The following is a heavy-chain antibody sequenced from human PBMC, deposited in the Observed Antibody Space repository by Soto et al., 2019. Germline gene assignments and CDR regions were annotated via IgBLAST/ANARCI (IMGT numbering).Heavy chain of an antibody. CDR2: INPGIGTT. CDR1: GYTFTKYY. J-gene: IGHJ3*01. CDR3: ARGRDGYIKADAFDV. V-gene: IGHV1-46*01. D-gene: IGHD5-18*01. Sequence: QVRLVQSGAEVKKPGASVTVSCKASGYTFTKYYVHWVRQAPGQGLEWMGLINPGIGTTSYAQKSQGRVTMTRDTSTSTVYMEMTSLRSEDTAMYFCARGRDGYIKADAFDVWGQGSMVTVSS.